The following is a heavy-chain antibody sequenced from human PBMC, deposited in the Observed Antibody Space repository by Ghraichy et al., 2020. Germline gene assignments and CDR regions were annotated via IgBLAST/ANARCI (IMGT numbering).Heavy chain of an antibody. V-gene: IGHV3-48*02. CDR3: ARGSKVVRFFYYDGMDV. CDR1: GFTFSSYS. J-gene: IGHJ6*02. Sequence: GGSLRLSCVGSGFTFSSYSMNWVRQSPGKGLEWVSYITSSSSSISYADSVKGRFTISRDNAQNSLYLQMNSLRDEDTAVYYCARGSKVVRFFYYDGMDVSGQGTTGTVSS. CDR2: ITSSSSSI. D-gene: IGHD4-23*01.